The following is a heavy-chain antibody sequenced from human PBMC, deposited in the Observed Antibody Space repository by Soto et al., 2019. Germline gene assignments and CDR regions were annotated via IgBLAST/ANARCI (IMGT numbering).Heavy chain of an antibody. D-gene: IGHD2-2*01. J-gene: IGHJ4*02. V-gene: IGHV4-34*01. CDR2: INHSGST. CDR3: ARADELGYCSSTSCPRLYYFDD. CDR1: GGSFSGYY. Sequence: PSETLSLTCAVYGGSFSGYYWSWIRQPPGKGLEWIGEINHSGSTNYNPSLKSRVTISVDTSKNQFSLKLSSVTAADTAVYYCARADELGYCSSTSCPRLYYFDDWGQGTLVTVSS.